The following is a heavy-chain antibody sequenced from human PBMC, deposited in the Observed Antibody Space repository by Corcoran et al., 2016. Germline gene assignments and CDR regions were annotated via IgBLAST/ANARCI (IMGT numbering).Heavy chain of an antibody. Sequence: QVQLVQSGAEVKKPGASVKVSCKASGYTFTSYGISWVRQAPGQGLEWMGWISAYNGNTNYAQKLQGRVTMTTDTSTSTAYMERRSLRSDDTAVYSCAREGYCSSTSCHSHYYYDYGMDVWGQGTTVTVSS. CDR1: GYTFTSYG. CDR2: ISAYNGNT. J-gene: IGHJ6*02. D-gene: IGHD2-2*01. CDR3: AREGYCSSTSCHSHYYYDYGMDV. V-gene: IGHV1-18*01.